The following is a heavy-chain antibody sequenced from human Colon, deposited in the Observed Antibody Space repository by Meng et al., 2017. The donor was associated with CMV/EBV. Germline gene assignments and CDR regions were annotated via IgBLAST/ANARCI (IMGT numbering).Heavy chain of an antibody. CDR1: GGSISSYY. D-gene: IGHD2-2*02. CDR2: IYYSGST. V-gene: IGHV4-59*01. J-gene: IGHJ5*02. Sequence: GSLRLSCTVSGGSISSYYWSWIRQPPGKGLEWIGYIYYSGSTNYNPSLKSRVTISVDTSKNQFSLKLSSVTAADTAVYYCARGGYCSSTSCYSSWCDPWGQGTLVTVSS. CDR3: ARGGYCSSTSCYSSWCDP.